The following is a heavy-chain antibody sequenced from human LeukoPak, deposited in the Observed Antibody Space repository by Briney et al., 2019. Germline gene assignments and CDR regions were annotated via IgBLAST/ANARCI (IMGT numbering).Heavy chain of an antibody. J-gene: IGHJ4*02. CDR1: GGTFSSYA. CDR2: IIPIFGTA. CDR3: ARAGVAARLTPFDY. D-gene: IGHD6-6*01. Sequence: SSVKFSCKASGGTFSSYAISWVRQAPGQGLEWMRGIIPIFGTANYAQKFQGRVTITADESTSTAYMELSSLRSEDTAVYYCARAGVAARLTPFDYWGQGTLVTVSS. V-gene: IGHV1-69*01.